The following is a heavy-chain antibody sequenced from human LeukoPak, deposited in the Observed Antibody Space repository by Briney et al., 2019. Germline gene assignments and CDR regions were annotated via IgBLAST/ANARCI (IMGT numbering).Heavy chain of an antibody. D-gene: IGHD6-13*01. J-gene: IGHJ5*02. CDR1: GASISSGGYY. CDR2: IYYNGST. V-gene: IGHV4-31*03. CDR3: AREIRAAARVRGNWFDP. Sequence: PSETLSLTCTVSGASISSGGYYWSWIRQHPGKGLEWIGYIYYNGSTYYNPSLKSRVTISVDTSKNQFSLKLSSVTAADTAVYHCAREIRAAARVRGNWFDPWGQGTLVTVSS.